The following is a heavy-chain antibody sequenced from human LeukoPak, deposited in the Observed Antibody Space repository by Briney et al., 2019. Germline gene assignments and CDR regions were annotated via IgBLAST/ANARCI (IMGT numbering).Heavy chain of an antibody. Sequence: GASVKISCKASGGTFCSYAISCVRQAPGQGLEWMGRIIPILVIANYAQKFQGRVTITADKSTSTAYMELSSLRSEDTAVYYCARDPKRRYYYDSSGYLEPYSWGQGTLVTVSS. D-gene: IGHD3-22*01. CDR3: ARDPKRRYYYDSSGYLEPYS. CDR2: IIPILVIA. CDR1: GGTFCSYA. J-gene: IGHJ4*02. V-gene: IGHV1-69*04.